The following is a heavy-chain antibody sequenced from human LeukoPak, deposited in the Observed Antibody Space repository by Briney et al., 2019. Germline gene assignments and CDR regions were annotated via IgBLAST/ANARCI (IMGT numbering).Heavy chain of an antibody. J-gene: IGHJ6*03. CDR3: ARGDSYMDV. D-gene: IGHD3-3*01. V-gene: IGHV3-48*02. Sequence: PGGSLRLSCAASGFTFSSYSMNWVRQAPGKGLEWVSYISSSSSSTIYYADSVKGRFTISRDNAKNSLYLQMNSLRDEDTAVYYCARGDSYMDVWGKGTTVTVSS. CDR2: ISSSSSSTI. CDR1: GFTFSSYS.